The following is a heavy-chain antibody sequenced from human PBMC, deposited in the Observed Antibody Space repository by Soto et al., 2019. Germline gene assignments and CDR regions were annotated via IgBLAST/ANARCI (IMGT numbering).Heavy chain of an antibody. Sequence: ASVKVSCKASGYTFTSYDINWVRQATGQGLEWMGWMNPNIDNTGYAQKFQGRVTMTRNTSINTAFMELSSLRSEDTAVYFCARAVGSSSRMDVWGQGTTVTVSS. CDR3: ARAVGSSSRMDV. D-gene: IGHD6-6*01. J-gene: IGHJ6*02. CDR1: GYTFTSYD. V-gene: IGHV1-8*01. CDR2: MNPNIDNT.